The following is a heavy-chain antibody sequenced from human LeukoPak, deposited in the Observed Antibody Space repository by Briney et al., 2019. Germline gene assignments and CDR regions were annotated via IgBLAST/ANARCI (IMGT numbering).Heavy chain of an antibody. Sequence: ASVKVSCKVSGYTLTELSMHWVRPAPGKGLEWMGGFDPEDGETIYAQKFQGRVTMTEDTSTDTAYMELSSLRSEDTAVYYCATESYSGSYLRAGYWGQGTLVTVSS. CDR3: ATESYSGSYLRAGY. CDR1: GYTLTELS. V-gene: IGHV1-24*01. CDR2: FDPEDGET. D-gene: IGHD1-26*01. J-gene: IGHJ4*02.